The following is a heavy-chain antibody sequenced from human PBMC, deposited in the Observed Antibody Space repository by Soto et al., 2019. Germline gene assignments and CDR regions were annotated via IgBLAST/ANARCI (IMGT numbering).Heavy chain of an antibody. J-gene: IGHJ6*02. V-gene: IGHV3-21*01. D-gene: IGHD3-10*02. CDR3: TRDYVMDV. CDR1: GFTFSGDA. Sequence: SLRLSCAASGFTFSGDAMNWVRQAPGKGLGWVSSISTTSTYIYYADSVKGRFTISRDNANNSLHLQMNSLRAEDTAVYYCTRDYVMDVWGQGTTVTVSS. CDR2: ISTTSTYI.